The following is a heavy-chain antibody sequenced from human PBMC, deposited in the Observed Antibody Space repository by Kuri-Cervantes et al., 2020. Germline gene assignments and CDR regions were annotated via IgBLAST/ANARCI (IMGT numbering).Heavy chain of an antibody. CDR3: ARTGYSYGHFDY. Sequence: SETLSLTCTVSGGSISSSSYYWGWIRQPPGKGLEWIGSIYYSGSTYYNPSLKSRVTISVDTSKNQFSLKLSSVTAADTAVYYCARTGYSYGHFDYWGRGTVVTVSS. J-gene: IGHJ4*02. CDR2: IYYSGST. D-gene: IGHD5-18*01. V-gene: IGHV4-39*01. CDR1: GGSISSSSYY.